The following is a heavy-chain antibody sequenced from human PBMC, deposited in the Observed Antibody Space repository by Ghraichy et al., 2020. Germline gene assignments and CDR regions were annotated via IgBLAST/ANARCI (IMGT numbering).Heavy chain of an antibody. V-gene: IGHV3-7*01. CDR3: ARDVDVAAPWWFDP. CDR2: IKQDGSEK. J-gene: IGHJ5*02. D-gene: IGHD2-15*01. Sequence: GGSLRLSCAASGFTFSSYWMSWVRQAPGKGLEWVANIKQDGSEKYYVDSVKGRFTISRDNAKNSLYLQMNSLRAEDTAVYYCARDVDVAAPWWFDPWGQGTLVTVSS. CDR1: GFTFSSYW.